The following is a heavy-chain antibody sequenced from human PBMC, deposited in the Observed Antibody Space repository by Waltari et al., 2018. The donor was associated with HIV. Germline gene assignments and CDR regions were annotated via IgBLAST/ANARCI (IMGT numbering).Heavy chain of an antibody. Sequence: QLQLQESGPGLVKPSETLSLTCTVSGGSLSSSCYYWGWIRQPPGKGLEWIGSIYYSGSTYYNPSLKSRVTISVDTSKNQFSLKLSSVTAADTAVYYCARHSLTYYYDSSGYSVAFDYWGQGTLVTVSS. CDR3: ARHSLTYYYDSSGYSVAFDY. J-gene: IGHJ4*02. V-gene: IGHV4-39*01. CDR1: GGSLSSSCYY. D-gene: IGHD3-22*01. CDR2: IYYSGST.